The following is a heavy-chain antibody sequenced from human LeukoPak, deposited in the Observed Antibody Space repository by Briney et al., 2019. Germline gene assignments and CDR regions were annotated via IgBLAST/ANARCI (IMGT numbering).Heavy chain of an antibody. J-gene: IGHJ4*02. CDR2: INRDASSI. Sequence: GGSLRLSCAASGFTFSTYWMHWVRQAPGKGLVWVSRINRDASSIAYADSVQGRFTISRDNSKNTLYLQMNSLRAEDTAVYYCASGEAKSFWSGYYVPFDYWGQGTLVTVSS. CDR1: GFTFSTYW. V-gene: IGHV3-74*01. D-gene: IGHD3-3*01. CDR3: ASGEAKSFWSGYYVPFDY.